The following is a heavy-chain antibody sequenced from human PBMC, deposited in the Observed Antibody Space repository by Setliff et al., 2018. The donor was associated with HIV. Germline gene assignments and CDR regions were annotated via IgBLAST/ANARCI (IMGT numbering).Heavy chain of an antibody. Sequence: SETLSLTCTVSGDSVNDRSYFWGWIRQPPGKGLEWIGTFYYNGDSRYNPSLKSRVTISVDTSKNQFSLNLNSVTAADTAVYYCATHVGDRGSYYYYYMDVWGKGTTVTVSS. D-gene: IGHD2-15*01. V-gene: IGHV4-39*01. CDR2: FYYNGDS. J-gene: IGHJ6*03. CDR1: GDSVNDRSYF. CDR3: ATHVGDRGSYYYYYMDV.